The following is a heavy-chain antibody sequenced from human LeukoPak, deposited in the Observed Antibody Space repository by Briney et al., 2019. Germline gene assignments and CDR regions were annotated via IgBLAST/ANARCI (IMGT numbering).Heavy chain of an antibody. CDR2: ISGSGGST. J-gene: IGHJ4*02. CDR3: AKIPRVVVTPYYFDY. D-gene: IGHD3-22*01. V-gene: IGHV3-23*01. Sequence: PGGSLRLSCVPSGFTFSSYAMSWVRQAPGKGLEWVSAISGSGGSTYYADSVKGRFTISRDNSKNTLYLQMNSLRAEDTAVYYCAKIPRVVVTPYYFDYWGQGTLVTVSS. CDR1: GFTFSSYA.